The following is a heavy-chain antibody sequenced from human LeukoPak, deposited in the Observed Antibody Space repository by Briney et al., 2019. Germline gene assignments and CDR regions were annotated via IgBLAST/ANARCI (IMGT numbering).Heavy chain of an antibody. CDR2: VNTDESRT. CDR3: ARGASGSYYVDY. J-gene: IGHJ4*02. D-gene: IGHD1-26*01. Sequence: GGSLRLSCVASGFTFSNYWMHWVRQAPGKGLVWVSRVNTDESRTNYADSVKGRFTISRDNAKNTVYLQMNSLRAEDTAVYYCARGASGSYYVDYWGQGILVTVSS. CDR1: GFTFSNYW. V-gene: IGHV3-74*01.